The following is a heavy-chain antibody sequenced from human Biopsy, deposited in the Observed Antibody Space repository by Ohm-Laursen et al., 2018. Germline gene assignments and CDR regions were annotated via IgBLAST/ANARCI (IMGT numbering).Heavy chain of an antibody. J-gene: IGHJ6*02. Sequence: ASVKVSCKASGYTFTSCGISWVRQAPGQGLEWMGWIKPENGNTIHAQNLQGRVTMTADTSTSTAYMEVTSLRSDDTAVYYCARAKLEPVYYYYGMDVWGQGTTVTVSS. D-gene: IGHD1-1*01. CDR2: IKPENGNT. CDR1: GYTFTSCG. V-gene: IGHV1-18*01. CDR3: ARAKLEPVYYYYGMDV.